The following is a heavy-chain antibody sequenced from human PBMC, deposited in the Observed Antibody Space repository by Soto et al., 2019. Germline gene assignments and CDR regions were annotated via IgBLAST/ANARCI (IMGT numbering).Heavy chain of an antibody. D-gene: IGHD5-12*01. CDR2: IIPIFGTA. V-gene: IGHV1-69*12. CDR3: ASSVATYYYYGMDV. CDR1: GGTFSSYA. J-gene: IGHJ6*02. Sequence: QVQLVQSGAEVKKPGSSVKVSCKASGGTFSSYAISWVRQAPGQGLEWMGGIIPIFGTANYAQKFQGRVTMPAXEXPSPAYMELSSLRSEDTAVYYCASSVATYYYYGMDVWGQGTTVTVSS.